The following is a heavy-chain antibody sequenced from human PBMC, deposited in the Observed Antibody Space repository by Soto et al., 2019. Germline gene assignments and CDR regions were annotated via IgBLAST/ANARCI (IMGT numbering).Heavy chain of an antibody. V-gene: IGHV5-51*01. CDR2: IYPGDHET. Sequence: SGESLKISGQCSGYTFSNFCIGWVLQLPGKGLEWMGIIYPGDHETRYSPSFHGKVTISADKSINTAYLQWNSLEASDTAFYFCARSPRSSPYFDYWGQGALVTVSS. D-gene: IGHD6-13*01. CDR3: ARSPRSSPYFDY. J-gene: IGHJ4*02. CDR1: GYTFSNFC.